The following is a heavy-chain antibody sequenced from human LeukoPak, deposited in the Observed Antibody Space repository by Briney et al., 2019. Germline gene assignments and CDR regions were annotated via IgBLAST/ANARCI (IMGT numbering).Heavy chain of an antibody. CDR2: IYYSGST. CDR3: ARAPDYYDSSGYKQTHYWYFDL. D-gene: IGHD3-22*01. V-gene: IGHV4-30-4*08. J-gene: IGHJ2*01. CDR1: GGSISSGGYY. Sequence: PSETLSLTCTVSGGSISSGGYYWSWIRQHPGKGLEWIGYIYYSGSTYYNPSLKSRVTISVDTSKNQFSLKLSSVTAADTAVYYCARAPDYYDSSGYKQTHYWYFDLWGRGTLVTVSS.